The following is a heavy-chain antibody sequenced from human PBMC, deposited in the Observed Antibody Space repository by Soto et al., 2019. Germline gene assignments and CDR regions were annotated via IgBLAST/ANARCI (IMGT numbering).Heavy chain of an antibody. CDR1: GFSLSTSGGG. Sequence: VSGPTLVNPTQTLTLTCTFSGFSLSTSGGGVGWIRQPPGKALEWLALIYWNDGKRYSPSLKSRLTITKDTSKNQVVLTMTNMDPVDTASYYCAHSLPGQQLANWFDPWGQGTLVTVSS. CDR2: IYWNDGK. CDR3: AHSLPGQQLANWFDP. V-gene: IGHV2-5*01. J-gene: IGHJ5*02. D-gene: IGHD6-13*01.